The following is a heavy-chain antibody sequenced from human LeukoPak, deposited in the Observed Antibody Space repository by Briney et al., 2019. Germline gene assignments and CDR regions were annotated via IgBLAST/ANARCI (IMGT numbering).Heavy chain of an antibody. CDR3: ARATSGHSLLFDY. Sequence: GGSLRLSCAVSGFTFSSHWMRWVRQAPGKGLVWVSHIKNDGTSTNYADSVKGRFTISRDNSKNTLYLQMNSLRAEDTAVYYCARATSGHSLLFDYWGQGTLVTVSS. D-gene: IGHD5-12*01. CDR2: IKNDGTST. J-gene: IGHJ4*02. V-gene: IGHV3-74*01. CDR1: GFTFSSHW.